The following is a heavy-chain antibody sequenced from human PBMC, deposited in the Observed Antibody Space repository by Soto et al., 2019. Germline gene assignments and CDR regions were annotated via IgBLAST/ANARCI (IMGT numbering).Heavy chain of an antibody. CDR3: ASTSWGYYDSDY. D-gene: IGHD3-22*01. CDR1: GGSVSSGSYY. J-gene: IGHJ4*02. Sequence: QVQLQESGPGLVKPSETLSLTCTVSGGSVSSGSYYWSWIRQPPGKGLEWIGYIYYSGSTNYNPSLTSRVTISVDTSKNQFSLKLSSVTAADTAVYYCASTSWGYYDSDYWGQGTLVTVSS. CDR2: IYYSGST. V-gene: IGHV4-61*01.